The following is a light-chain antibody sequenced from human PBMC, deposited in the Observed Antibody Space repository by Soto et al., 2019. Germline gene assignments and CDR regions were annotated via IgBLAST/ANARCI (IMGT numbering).Light chain of an antibody. J-gene: IGKJ4*02. Sequence: DIQMTQSPSAMSASVGDRVTITCRASQDISSYLAWFQQKPGKVPKRLIYAASSLQSGVPARFSGSGSGTEFPLTLSSLQPEDFAPYYCLQHKGYPLTFGGGTKVEIK. CDR1: QDISSY. CDR3: LQHKGYPLT. V-gene: IGKV1-17*03. CDR2: AAS.